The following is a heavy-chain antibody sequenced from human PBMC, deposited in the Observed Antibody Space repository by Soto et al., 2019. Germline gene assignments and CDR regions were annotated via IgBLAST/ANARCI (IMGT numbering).Heavy chain of an antibody. V-gene: IGHV4-34*01. CDR3: ARRPRGYSGCADY. CDR1: GGSFSGYY. D-gene: IGHD3-22*01. J-gene: IGHJ4*02. CDR2: INHSGST. Sequence: PSETLSLTCAVYGGSFSGYYWSWIRQPPGKGLEWIGEINHSGSTNYNPSLKSRVTISVDTSKNQFSLKLSSVTAADTAVYYCARRPRGYSGCADYWGQGTLVTVSS.